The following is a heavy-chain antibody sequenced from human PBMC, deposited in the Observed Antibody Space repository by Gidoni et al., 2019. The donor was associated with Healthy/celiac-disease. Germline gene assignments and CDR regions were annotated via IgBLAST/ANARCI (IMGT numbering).Heavy chain of an antibody. Sequence: QVQLVESVVGLVMPGGSLRLSCPPSDFTFSTYYMSWTRQAPGKGLEWVSYISSSSSYTNNADYVKGRFTMSRDNAKNSMYLQMNSLRAEETAVYYCARNYCSGGSCYGAGWFDPWGQGTLVTVSS. CDR2: ISSSSSYT. D-gene: IGHD2-15*01. V-gene: IGHV3-11*06. CDR1: DFTFSTYY. J-gene: IGHJ5*02. CDR3: ARNYCSGGSCYGAGWFDP.